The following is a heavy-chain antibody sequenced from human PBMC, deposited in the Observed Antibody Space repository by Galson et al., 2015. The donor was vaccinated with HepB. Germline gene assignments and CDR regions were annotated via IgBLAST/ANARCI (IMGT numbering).Heavy chain of an antibody. CDR3: ARDIVVVPAQKYYYYYGMDV. J-gene: IGHJ6*02. CDR2: IDWDDDK. V-gene: IGHV2-70*01. D-gene: IGHD2-2*01. CDR1: GFSLSTSGMC. Sequence: PALVKPTQTLTLTCTFSGFSLSTSGMCVSWIRQPPGKALEWLALIDWDDDKYYSTSLKTRLTISKDTSKNQVVLTMTNMDPVDTATYYCARDIVVVPAQKYYYYYGMDVWGQGTTVTVSS.